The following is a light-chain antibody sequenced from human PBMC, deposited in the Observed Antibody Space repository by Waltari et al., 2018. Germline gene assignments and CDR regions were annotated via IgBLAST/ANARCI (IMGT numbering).Light chain of an antibody. CDR1: QDITNY. V-gene: IGKV1-33*01. Sequence: DIQLTQSPPSLSASVGARDTISCRASQDITNYLNWYQQKPGKAPKLLIQDASKLEIGVPSRFSGSQSGTHFTLTISSLQPEDIGTYYCQRYDNLPIFAFGPGTKVEI. CDR2: DAS. J-gene: IGKJ3*01. CDR3: QRYDNLPIFA.